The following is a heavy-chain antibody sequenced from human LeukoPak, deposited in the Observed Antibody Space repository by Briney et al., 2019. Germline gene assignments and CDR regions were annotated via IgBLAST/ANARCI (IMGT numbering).Heavy chain of an antibody. CDR1: GGSITSSNW. Sequence: SETLSLTCAVSGGSITSSNWWSCFRQPPGKGLEWIGEIYHSGSTNYNPSLKSRVTISVDKSKNQFSLKLSSLTAADTAVYYCERDDDSWRNYTVRYFDYWGQGTLVTVSS. CDR3: ERDDDSWRNYTVRYFDY. V-gene: IGHV4-4*02. CDR2: IYHSGST. J-gene: IGHJ4*02. D-gene: IGHD3-10*01.